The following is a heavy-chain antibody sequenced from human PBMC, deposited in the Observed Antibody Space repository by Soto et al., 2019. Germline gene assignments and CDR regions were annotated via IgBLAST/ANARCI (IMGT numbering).Heavy chain of an antibody. CDR2: ISYDGSNK. D-gene: IGHD2-15*01. CDR1: GFTFSSYG. V-gene: IGHV3-30*18. J-gene: IGHJ6*03. Sequence: QVQLVESGGGVVQPGRSLRLSCAASGFTFSSYGMHWVRQAPGKGLEWVAVISYDGSNKYYADSVKGRFTISRDNSKNTLYLQMNSLRAEDTAVYYCAKSPSGYCSGGSCYTDYYYYYMDVWGKGTTVTVSS. CDR3: AKSPSGYCSGGSCYTDYYYYYMDV.